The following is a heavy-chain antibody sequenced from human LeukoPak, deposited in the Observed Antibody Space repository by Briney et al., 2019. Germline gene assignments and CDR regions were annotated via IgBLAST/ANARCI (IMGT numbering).Heavy chain of an antibody. CDR2: IYYSGST. CDR3: ARVQGGFVFDY. Sequence: SGTLSLTCTVSGGSISRGGYYWSWIRQHPGKGLGWIGYIYYSGSTYYNPSLKSRVTISVDTSKNQFSLKLSSVTAADTAVYYCARVQGGFVFDYWGQGTLVTVSS. V-gene: IGHV4-31*03. CDR1: GGSISRGGYY. D-gene: IGHD3-16*01. J-gene: IGHJ4*02.